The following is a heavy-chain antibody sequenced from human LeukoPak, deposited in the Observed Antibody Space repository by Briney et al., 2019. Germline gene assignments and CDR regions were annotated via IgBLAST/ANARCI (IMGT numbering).Heavy chain of an antibody. CDR2: FDPEDGET. V-gene: IGHV1-24*01. CDR3: ATVAPEDYYFDY. J-gene: IGHJ4*02. Sequence: ASVKVSCKVSGYTLTELSMHWVRQAPGKGLEWMGGFDPEDGETLYAQKFQGRVAMTEDTSTDTAYMELSSLRSEDTAVYYCATVAPEDYYFDYWGQGTLVTVSS. D-gene: IGHD3/OR15-3a*01. CDR1: GYTLTELS.